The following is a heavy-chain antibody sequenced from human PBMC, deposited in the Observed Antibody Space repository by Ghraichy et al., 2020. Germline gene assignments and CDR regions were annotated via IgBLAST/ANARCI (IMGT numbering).Heavy chain of an antibody. Sequence: GESLNISCAASGFTFDDYTMHWVRQAPGKGLEWVSLISWDGGSTYYADSVKGRFTISGDNSKNSLYLQMNSLRTEDTALYYCAKDSGDFSMDVWGQGTTVTVSS. V-gene: IGHV3-43*01. CDR3: AKDSGDFSMDV. CDR1: GFTFDDYT. D-gene: IGHD3-3*01. J-gene: IGHJ6*02. CDR2: ISWDGGST.